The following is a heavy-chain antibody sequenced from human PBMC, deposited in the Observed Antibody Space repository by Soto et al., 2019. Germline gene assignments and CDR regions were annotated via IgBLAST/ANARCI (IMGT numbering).Heavy chain of an antibody. CDR2: IIAGGGAT. Sequence: EVQLLESGGGLVQPGGSLRLSCAASGFTFSNHAMSWVRQAPGKGLEWVSAIIAGGGATYNADSVKGRFAISRDNSKNTLYLQMNSLRAEDTAVYYCAKYGGAYYKYYAMDAWGQRTTVTVSS. CDR1: GFTFSNHA. V-gene: IGHV3-23*01. D-gene: IGHD4-17*01. CDR3: AKYGGAYYKYYAMDA. J-gene: IGHJ6*02.